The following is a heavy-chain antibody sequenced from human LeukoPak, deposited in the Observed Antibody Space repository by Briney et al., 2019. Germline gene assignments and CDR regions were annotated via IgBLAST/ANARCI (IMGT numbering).Heavy chain of an antibody. Sequence: QAGGSLRLSCAASGFTFSSYGMHWVRQAPGKGLEWVAFIRYDGSNKYYAGSVKGRFTISRGNSKNTLYLQMNSLRAEDTAVYYCARDSGSDVWGKGTTVTVSS. J-gene: IGHJ6*04. V-gene: IGHV3-30*02. CDR2: IRYDGSNK. CDR1: GFTFSSYG. CDR3: ARDSGSDV.